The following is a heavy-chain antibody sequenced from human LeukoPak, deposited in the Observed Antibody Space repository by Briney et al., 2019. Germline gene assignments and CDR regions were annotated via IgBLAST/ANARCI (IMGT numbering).Heavy chain of an antibody. CDR3: ARGDSSGWYYFDY. D-gene: IGHD6-19*01. CDR2: IYYSGST. CDR1: GGSITSGDYY. Sequence: PSETLSLTCTVSGGSITSGDYYWRWIRQPPGKGLEWIGYIYYSGSTYYNPSLKSRVTISVDTSKNQFSLKLSSVTAADTAVYYCARGDSSGWYYFDYWGQGTLVTVSS. V-gene: IGHV4-30-4*01. J-gene: IGHJ4*02.